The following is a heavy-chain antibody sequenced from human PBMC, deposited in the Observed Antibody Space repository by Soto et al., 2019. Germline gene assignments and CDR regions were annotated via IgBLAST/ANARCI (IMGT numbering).Heavy chain of an antibody. V-gene: IGHV3-23*01. CDR3: ARDLFSGSYRFDY. CDR2: FRTSGDGGTT. D-gene: IGHD1-26*01. J-gene: IGHJ4*02. CDR1: GFTFSSYS. Sequence: PGWSLRLSCAASGFTFSSYSMSWVRQAPGKGLEWVSGFRTSGDGGTTYYADSVKGRFTISRDNSKNTLYLQMNSLRAEDTAVYYCARDLFSGSYRFDYWGQGTLVTVSS.